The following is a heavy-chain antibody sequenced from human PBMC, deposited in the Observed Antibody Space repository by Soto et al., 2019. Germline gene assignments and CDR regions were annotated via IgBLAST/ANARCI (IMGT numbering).Heavy chain of an antibody. V-gene: IGHV3-33*01. Sequence: QVQLVESGGGVVQPGRSLRLSCAASGFSFMRQGMSWVRQAPGQGLEWVSIIWYDGSNEYYGDSVKGRFTISIDSYKNTLYLQMNSLRAEDTAVYYCARVKGSYSGRIRLYFFDLWGQGALVTVSS. CDR3: ARVKGSYSGRIRLYFFDL. CDR1: GFSFMRQG. D-gene: IGHD3-10*01. J-gene: IGHJ4*02. CDR2: IWYDGSNE.